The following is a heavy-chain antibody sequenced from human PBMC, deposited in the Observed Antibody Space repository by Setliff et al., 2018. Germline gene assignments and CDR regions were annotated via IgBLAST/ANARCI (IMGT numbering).Heavy chain of an antibody. CDR1: GGSISSHY. J-gene: IGHJ4*02. CDR3: ASPPSYYDSSGYYYLAY. D-gene: IGHD3-22*01. V-gene: IGHV4-59*11. Sequence: LSLTCTVSGGSISSHYWSRIRQPPGKGLEWIGYIYYSGSTNYNPSLKSRVTISLDTSKNQFSLRLSSVTAADTAVYYCASPPSYYDSSGYYYLAYWGQGTLVTVSS. CDR2: IYYSGST.